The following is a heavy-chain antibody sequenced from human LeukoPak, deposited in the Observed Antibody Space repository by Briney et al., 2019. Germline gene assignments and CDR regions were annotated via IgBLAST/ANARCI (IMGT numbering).Heavy chain of an antibody. V-gene: IGHV6-1*01. CDR2: TYYMSKWYY. Sequence: SQTLSLTCAISGDSVSSNSAAWSCIRQSPSRGLEWRDRTYYMSKWYYEYAVSVKGRITIIPDTSKYQFSLQLNTVTPEDTAVYYRARNPRTPAFDYWGQGTLVTVSS. J-gene: IGHJ4*02. CDR1: GDSVSSNSAA. CDR3: ARNPRTPAFDY. D-gene: IGHD1-14*01.